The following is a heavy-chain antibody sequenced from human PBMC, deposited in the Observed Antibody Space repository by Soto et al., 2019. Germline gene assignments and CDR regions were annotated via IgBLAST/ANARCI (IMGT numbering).Heavy chain of an antibody. D-gene: IGHD3-3*01. J-gene: IGHJ5*02. Sequence: GGSLRLSCAASGFTFSSYAMSWVRQAPGKGLEWVSAISGSGGSTYYADSVKGRFTISRDNSKNTLYLQMNSLRAEDTAVYYCAKAYYDFWSGPESGWFDPWGQGTLVTVSS. CDR1: GFTFSSYA. V-gene: IGHV3-23*01. CDR2: ISGSGGST. CDR3: AKAYYDFWSGPESGWFDP.